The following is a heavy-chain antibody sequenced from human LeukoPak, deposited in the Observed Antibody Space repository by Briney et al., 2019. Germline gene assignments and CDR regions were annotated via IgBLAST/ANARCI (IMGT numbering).Heavy chain of an antibody. D-gene: IGHD2-21*02. Sequence: PGGSLRLSCVVSGFNFRSNWMSWVRQAPGKGLEWVANIKQDGSEKHYVDSVKGRFTISRDNAQNSMYLQMNSLRVEGTAVYYCTSWGDTTAEYFQRWGQGTLVTVSS. J-gene: IGHJ1*01. CDR3: TSWGDTTAEYFQR. CDR2: IKQDGSEK. V-gene: IGHV3-7*01. CDR1: GFNFRSNW.